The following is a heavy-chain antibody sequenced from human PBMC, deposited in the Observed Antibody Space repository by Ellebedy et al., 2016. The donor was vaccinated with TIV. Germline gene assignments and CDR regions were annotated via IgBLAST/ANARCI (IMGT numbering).Heavy chain of an antibody. Sequence: GESLKISXKGSGYSFTSYWIGWVRQMPGKGLEWMGIIYPGDSDTRYSPSFQGQVTISADKSISTAYLQWSSLKASDTAMYYCASGTSGYSSSWFPYRGFDGTWGAPDHTIMDVWGQGTTVTVSS. V-gene: IGHV5-51*01. CDR3: ASGTSGYSSSWFPYRGFDGTWGAPDHTIMDV. CDR1: GYSFTSYW. J-gene: IGHJ6*02. CDR2: IYPGDSDT. D-gene: IGHD6-13*01.